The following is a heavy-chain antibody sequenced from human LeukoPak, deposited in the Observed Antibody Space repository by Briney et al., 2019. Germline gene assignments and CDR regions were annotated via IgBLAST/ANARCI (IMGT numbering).Heavy chain of an antibody. Sequence: GRSLRLSCAASGFTFSSYAMHWVRQAPGKGLEWVAVISYDGSNKYYADSVKGRFTISRDNSKNTLYLQMNSLRAEDTAVYFCARDGGYCSSTSCYSHYFDYGGQGTLVTVSS. V-gene: IGHV3-30-3*01. J-gene: IGHJ4*02. D-gene: IGHD2-2*01. CDR3: ARDGGYCSSTSCYSHYFDY. CDR2: ISYDGSNK. CDR1: GFTFSSYA.